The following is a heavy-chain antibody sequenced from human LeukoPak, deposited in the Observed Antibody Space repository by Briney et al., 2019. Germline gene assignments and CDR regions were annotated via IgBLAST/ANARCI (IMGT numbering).Heavy chain of an antibody. Sequence: ASVKVSCKASGYTFTSYGISWVRQAPGRGLEWMGWISAYNGNTNYAQKLQGRVTMTTDTSTSTAYMELRSLRSDDTAVYYCARLIAVAGTADYWGQGTLVTVSS. CDR2: ISAYNGNT. J-gene: IGHJ4*02. CDR1: GYTFTSYG. CDR3: ARLIAVAGTADY. V-gene: IGHV1-18*04. D-gene: IGHD6-19*01.